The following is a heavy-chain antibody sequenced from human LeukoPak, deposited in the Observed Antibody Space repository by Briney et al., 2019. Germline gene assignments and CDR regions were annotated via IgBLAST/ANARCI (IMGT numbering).Heavy chain of an antibody. CDR3: ARGTVKNDY. CDR1: GFTFSTYG. CDR2: LSYDGSNK. Sequence: GGSLRLSCAASGFTFSTYGMHWVRQAPGKGLEWVAILSYDGSNKYYTDSVKGRFTISRDNSKNTLFLQMNSLRVEDTAVYYCARGTVKNDYWGQGTLVTVSS. D-gene: IGHD4-11*01. V-gene: IGHV3-30*03. J-gene: IGHJ4*02.